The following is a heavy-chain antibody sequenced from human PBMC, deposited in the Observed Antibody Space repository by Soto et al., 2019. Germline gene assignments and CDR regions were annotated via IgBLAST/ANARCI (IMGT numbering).Heavy chain of an antibody. V-gene: IGHV3-30*18. CDR2: ISYDGSNK. CDR3: AKIGSTWYYFYX. D-gene: IGHD6-13*01. J-gene: IGHJ4*02. Sequence: GGSLRLSFAASGFTFSSYGMHWVRQAPGKGLEWVEVISYDGSNKYYADSVKGRFTISRDNSKNTLYLQMNSLRAEDTAVYYCAKIGSTWYYFYXWGQATLVTVSX. CDR1: GFTFSSYG.